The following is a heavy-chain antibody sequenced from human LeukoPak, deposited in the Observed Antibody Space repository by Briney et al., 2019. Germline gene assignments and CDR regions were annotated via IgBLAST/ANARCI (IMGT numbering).Heavy chain of an antibody. J-gene: IGHJ4*02. Sequence: GGSLRLSCAASGFTFSSYGMHWVRQAPGKGLEWVAVIWYDGSNKYYADSVKGRFTISGDNSKNTLYLQMNSLRAEDTAVYYCAKEKDSSSWYLGPNFDYWGQGTLVTVSS. CDR3: AKEKDSSSWYLGPNFDY. D-gene: IGHD6-13*01. V-gene: IGHV3-33*06. CDR2: IWYDGSNK. CDR1: GFTFSSYG.